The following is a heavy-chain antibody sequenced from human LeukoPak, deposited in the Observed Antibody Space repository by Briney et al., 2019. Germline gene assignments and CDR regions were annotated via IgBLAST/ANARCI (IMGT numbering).Heavy chain of an antibody. CDR2: IYYSGST. D-gene: IGHD3-9*01. CDR1: GGSISSYY. V-gene: IGHV4-59*01. J-gene: IGHJ5*02. CDR3: ARGSEWLSNWFDP. Sequence: SETLSLTCTVSGGSISSYYWSWIRQPPVKGLEWIGYIYYSGSTNYNPSLKSRVTISVDTSKNQFSLKLSSVTAADTAVYYCARGSEWLSNWFDPWGQGTLVTVSS.